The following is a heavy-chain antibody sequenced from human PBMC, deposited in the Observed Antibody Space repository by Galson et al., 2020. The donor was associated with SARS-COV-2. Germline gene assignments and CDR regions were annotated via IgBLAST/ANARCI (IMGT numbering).Heavy chain of an antibody. Sequence: TGGSLRPSCAASGFSSGTYEMNWVRQAQGKGLEWISYIRSSGRTIHYADSVKGRFTISRDNAKSSLSLQMNSLRAEDTAVYYCARLDAYGPGYWGQGTLVTVSS. D-gene: IGHD2-21*01. CDR2: IRSSGRTI. CDR1: GFSSGTYE. CDR3: ARLDAYGPGY. J-gene: IGHJ4*02. V-gene: IGHV3-48*03.